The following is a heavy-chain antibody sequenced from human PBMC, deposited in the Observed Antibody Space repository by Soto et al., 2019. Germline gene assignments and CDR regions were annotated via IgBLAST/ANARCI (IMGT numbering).Heavy chain of an antibody. J-gene: IGHJ4*02. Sequence: GSLRLSCAASGFTFSSYAMSWVRQAPGKGLEWVSAISGSGGSTYYADSVKGRFTISRDNSKNTLYLQMNSLRAEDTAVYYCAKAAGSSGYYHYYFDYWGQGTLVTVSS. V-gene: IGHV3-23*01. CDR3: AKAAGSSGYYHYYFDY. D-gene: IGHD3-22*01. CDR1: GFTFSSYA. CDR2: ISGSGGST.